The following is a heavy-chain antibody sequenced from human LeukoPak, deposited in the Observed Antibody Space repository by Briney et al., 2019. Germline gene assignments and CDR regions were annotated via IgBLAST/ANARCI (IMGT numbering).Heavy chain of an antibody. J-gene: IGHJ6*03. CDR2: IYYSGST. Sequence: PSETLSLTCTVSGGSISSSRYYWDWIRQPPGKGLEWIGSIYYSGSTYYNPSLKSRVTISVDTSKNQFSLKLSSVTAADTAVYYCARLPGYYSDNYYYYMDVWGKGTTVTISS. D-gene: IGHD3-9*01. CDR1: GGSISSSRYY. V-gene: IGHV4-39*01. CDR3: ARLPGYYSDNYYYYMDV.